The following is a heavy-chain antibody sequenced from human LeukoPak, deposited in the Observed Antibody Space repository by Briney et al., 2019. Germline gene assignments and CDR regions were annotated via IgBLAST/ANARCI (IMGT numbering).Heavy chain of an antibody. V-gene: IGHV1-18*01. CDR3: ARDLDSSPGWYFDL. J-gene: IGHJ2*01. CDR2: ISAYNGNT. D-gene: IGHD3-22*01. CDR1: GYTFTSYG. Sequence: ASVKVSCNASGYTFTSYGISWVRQAPGQGLEWMGWISAYNGNTNYAQKLQGRVTMTTDTSTSTAYMELRSLRSDDTAVYYCARDLDSSPGWYFDLWGRGTLVTVSS.